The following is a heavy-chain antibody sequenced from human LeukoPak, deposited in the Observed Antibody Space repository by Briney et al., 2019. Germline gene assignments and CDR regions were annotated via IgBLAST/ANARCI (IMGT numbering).Heavy chain of an antibody. Sequence: GGSLRLSCAASGFSFSSNGTHWVRQAPGKGLEWVAVISYDGSNKYYVDSVKGRFTISRDNSKNTLYLQMNSLRAEDTAVYYCAKERLDIVTTGYYYYGMDVWGKGTTVTVSS. CDR2: ISYDGSNK. V-gene: IGHV3-30*18. CDR1: GFSFSSNG. D-gene: IGHD5-12*01. J-gene: IGHJ6*04. CDR3: AKERLDIVTTGYYYYGMDV.